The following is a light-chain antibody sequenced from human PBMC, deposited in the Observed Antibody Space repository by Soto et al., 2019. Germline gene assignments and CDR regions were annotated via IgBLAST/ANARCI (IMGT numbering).Light chain of an antibody. CDR3: QQYGRSPPVT. Sequence: EIVLTQSPATLSLSPGERATLSCRASQIFSSTSLAWYQQKPGQAPRLLIYGASNRATGIPDRLSGSGSGTEFTLTISRLEPEDFAVYYCQQYGRSPPVTFGQGTKVDIK. CDR1: QIFSSTS. V-gene: IGKV3-20*01. CDR2: GAS. J-gene: IGKJ2*01.